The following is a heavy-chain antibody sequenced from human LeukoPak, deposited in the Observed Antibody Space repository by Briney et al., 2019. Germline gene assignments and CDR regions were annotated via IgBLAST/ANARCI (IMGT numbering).Heavy chain of an antibody. V-gene: IGHV3-23*01. CDR2: ISGSGGST. CDR3: AKDRYSSGWKNWFDP. Sequence: PGGSLRLSCAASGFTFSSYAMSWVRQAPGKGLEWVSAISGSGGSTYYADSVKGRFTISRDNSKNTLYLQMNSLRAEDTAVYYCAKDRYSSGWKNWFDPWGQGTLVTVSS. J-gene: IGHJ5*02. D-gene: IGHD6-19*01. CDR1: GFTFSSYA.